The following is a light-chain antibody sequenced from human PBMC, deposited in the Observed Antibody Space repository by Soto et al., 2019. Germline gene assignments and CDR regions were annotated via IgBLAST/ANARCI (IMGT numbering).Light chain of an antibody. Sequence: QSALTQPASVSGSPGQSINISCTGTSNDVGSYDLVSWYQLHPGKAPKLVFYEANKRPSGISNRFSVSKSGNTASLTISGLQAEDEAHYYCCSYARGRIWVFGGGTKLTVL. CDR2: EAN. V-gene: IGLV2-23*01. J-gene: IGLJ3*02. CDR3: CSYARGRIWV. CDR1: SNDVGSYDL.